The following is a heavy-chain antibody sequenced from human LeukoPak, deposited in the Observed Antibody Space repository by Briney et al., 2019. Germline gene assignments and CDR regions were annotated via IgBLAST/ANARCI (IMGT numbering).Heavy chain of an antibody. CDR2: IKQDGSEK. Sequence: PGGSLRLPCAASGFTFSSYWMSWVRQAPGKGLEWVANIKQDGSEKYYVDSVKGRFTISRDNAKNSLYLQMNSLRAEDTAVYYCARDAVHDYGDYSDYWGQGTLVTVSS. V-gene: IGHV3-7*03. CDR1: GFTFSSYW. CDR3: ARDAVHDYGDYSDY. J-gene: IGHJ4*02. D-gene: IGHD4-17*01.